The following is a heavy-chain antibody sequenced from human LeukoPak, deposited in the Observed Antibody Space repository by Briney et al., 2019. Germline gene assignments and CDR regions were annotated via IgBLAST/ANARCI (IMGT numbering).Heavy chain of an antibody. D-gene: IGHD3-3*01. CDR2: INSDGSST. Sequence: GGSLRLSCAASGFTFSSYCMHWVRQAPGKGLVWVSRINSDGSSTSYADSVKGRFTISRDNAKNTLYLQMNSLRAEDTAVYYCAREPYYDFWSGWEPPYYYYGMDVWGQGTTVTVSS. CDR1: GFTFSSYC. J-gene: IGHJ6*02. CDR3: AREPYYDFWSGWEPPYYYYGMDV. V-gene: IGHV3-74*01.